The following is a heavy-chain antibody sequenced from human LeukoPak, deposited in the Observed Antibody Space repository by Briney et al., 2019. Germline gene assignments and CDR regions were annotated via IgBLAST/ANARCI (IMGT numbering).Heavy chain of an antibody. J-gene: IGHJ3*02. V-gene: IGHV4-59*01. CDR1: GGSISSYY. CDR2: FYYSGSS. D-gene: IGHD6-13*01. Sequence: SETLSLTCTVSGGSISSYYWSWIRQPPGKGLEWVGYFYYSGSSNYNPSLKSRVTISGDTSKNQFSLKLSSVTAADTAIYYCARVSPAVGAFDIWGGGTMVTVSS. CDR3: ARVSPAVGAFDI.